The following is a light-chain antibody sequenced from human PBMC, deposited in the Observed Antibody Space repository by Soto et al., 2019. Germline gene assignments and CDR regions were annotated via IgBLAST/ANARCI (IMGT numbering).Light chain of an antibody. Sequence: EIVLTQSPGTLSLSPGERATLSCRASQYVTSSYLAWYQQKPGQAPRLLIYGASSRATGIPDRFSGSGSGTDFTLTISRLDPEDFAVYYCQQYGNSPQNTFGQGTKLEIK. CDR2: GAS. J-gene: IGKJ2*01. V-gene: IGKV3-20*01. CDR3: QQYGNSPQNT. CDR1: QYVTSSY.